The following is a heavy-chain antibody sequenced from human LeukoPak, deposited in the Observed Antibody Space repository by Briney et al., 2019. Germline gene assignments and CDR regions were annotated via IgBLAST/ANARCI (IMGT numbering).Heavy chain of an antibody. CDR1: GFTFSSYG. CDR3: ATVVVGATADAFDI. D-gene: IGHD1-26*01. J-gene: IGHJ3*02. CDR2: ISYDGSNK. Sequence: GGSLRLSCAASGFTFSSYGMHWVRQAPGKGLEWVAVISYDGSNKYYADSVKGRFTISRDNSKNTLYLQMDSLRAEDTAVYYCATVVVGATADAFDIWGQGTMVTVSS. V-gene: IGHV3-30*03.